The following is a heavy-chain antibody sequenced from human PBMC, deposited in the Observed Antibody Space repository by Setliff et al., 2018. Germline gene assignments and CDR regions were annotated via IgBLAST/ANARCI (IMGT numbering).Heavy chain of an antibody. CDR2: INHSGNT. J-gene: IGHJ4*02. V-gene: IGHV4-4*02. Sequence: SETLSLTCAVSGDSISSGNWWSWVRQPPEKGLEWIGEINHSGNTNYNPSLKSRVTISVDKSTNQFSLKLNSVTAADTAVYYCARHSTLYGGNFDYWGQGTLVTVSS. CDR1: GDSISSGNW. D-gene: IGHD4-17*01. CDR3: ARHSTLYGGNFDY.